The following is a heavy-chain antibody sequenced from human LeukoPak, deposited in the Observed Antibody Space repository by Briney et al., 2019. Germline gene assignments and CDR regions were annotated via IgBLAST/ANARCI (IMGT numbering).Heavy chain of an antibody. Sequence: PSETLSLTCTVSGGSISSSSYYWGWIRQPPGKGLEWIGSIYYSGSTYYNPSLKSRVTISVDTSKNQFSLKPSSVTAADTAVYYCARLVGATPHFDYWGQGTLVTVSS. V-gene: IGHV4-39*01. CDR2: IYYSGST. CDR3: ARLVGATPHFDY. D-gene: IGHD1-26*01. CDR1: GGSISSSSYY. J-gene: IGHJ4*02.